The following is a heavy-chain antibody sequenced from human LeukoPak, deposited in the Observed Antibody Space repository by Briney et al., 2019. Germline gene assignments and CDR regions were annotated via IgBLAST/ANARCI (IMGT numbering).Heavy chain of an antibody. Sequence: GASVKVTCKASVYTFTSYDINWVRQATGQGLEWMGWMNPNSGSTGYAQKFQGRVTITRNTSISTAYMELSGLRSEDTAVYYCARGRSSGYPYYFEYWGPGTLVTVSS. CDR2: MNPNSGST. V-gene: IGHV1-8*03. CDR3: ARGRSSGYPYYFEY. CDR1: VYTFTSYD. D-gene: IGHD5-12*01. J-gene: IGHJ4*02.